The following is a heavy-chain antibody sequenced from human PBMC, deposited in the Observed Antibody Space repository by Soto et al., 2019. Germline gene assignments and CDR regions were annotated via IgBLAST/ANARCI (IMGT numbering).Heavy chain of an antibody. D-gene: IGHD6-13*01. CDR3: ARDRGRAAAGARNFDY. V-gene: IGHV1-18*04. CDR1: GYTFTSYG. Sequence: ASVKVSCKASGYTFTSYGISWVRQAPGQGLEWMGWISAYNGNTNYAQKLQGRVTMTTDTSTSTAYMELRSLRSDDTAVYYCARDRGRAAAGARNFDYWGQGTLVTVSS. J-gene: IGHJ4*02. CDR2: ISAYNGNT.